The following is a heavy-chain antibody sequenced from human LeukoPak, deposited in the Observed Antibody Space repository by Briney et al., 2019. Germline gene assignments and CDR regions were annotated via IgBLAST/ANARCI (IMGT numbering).Heavy chain of an antibody. CDR2: ISSSSSSI. V-gene: IGHV3-21*01. J-gene: IGHJ3*02. D-gene: IGHD6-6*01. Sequence: GGSLRLSCAASGFTFSSYSMNWVRQAPGMGLEWVSFISSSSSSIYYAESVKGRFTISRDNVKNSLHLQMNSLRAEDTAVYYCARGLYSSSSLPQDAFDIWGQGTMVTVSS. CDR1: GFTFSSYS. CDR3: ARGLYSSSSLPQDAFDI.